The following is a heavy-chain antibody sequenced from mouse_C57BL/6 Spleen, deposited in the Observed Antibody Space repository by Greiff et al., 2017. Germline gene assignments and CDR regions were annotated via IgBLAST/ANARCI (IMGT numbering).Heavy chain of an antibody. J-gene: IGHJ4*01. CDR2: ILPGSGST. V-gene: IGHV1-9*01. CDR3: ARWDGAMDY. D-gene: IGHD4-1*01. Sequence: QVQLQQSGAELMKPGASVKLSCKATGYTFTGYWIEWVKQRPGHGLEWIGEILPGSGSTNYNAKFKGKATFTADTSSNTAYMQLSSLTTEDSAIYYCARWDGAMDYWGQGTSVTVSS. CDR1: GYTFTGYW.